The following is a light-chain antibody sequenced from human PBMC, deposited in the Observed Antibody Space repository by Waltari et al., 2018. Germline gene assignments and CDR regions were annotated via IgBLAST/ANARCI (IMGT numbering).Light chain of an antibody. Sequence: HSVLTPPPSASGAPGQRVTISRSGSSPNIAGNTVNWYQQLPRTAPKLLIHNNNRPPAGVADRLSGSKSATSASLALRGLQSEDEAYYYCAAWDDSLNGWVFGGGTKLTVL. V-gene: IGLV1-44*01. J-gene: IGLJ3*02. CDR3: AAWDDSLNGWV. CDR2: NNN. CDR1: SPNIAGNT.